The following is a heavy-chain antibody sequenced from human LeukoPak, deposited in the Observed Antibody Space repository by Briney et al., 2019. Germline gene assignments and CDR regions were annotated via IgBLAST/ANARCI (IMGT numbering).Heavy chain of an antibody. Sequence: GASVKVSCKASGYTFTSYDINWVRQATGQGLEWMGWMNPNSGNTGYAQKFQGRVTMTRNTSISTAYMELSSLRSEDTAVYYCARGSYYDSKLRAAFDIWGQRTMVTVSS. V-gene: IGHV1-8*01. CDR1: GYTFTSYD. CDR2: MNPNSGNT. D-gene: IGHD3-22*01. J-gene: IGHJ3*02. CDR3: ARGSYYDSKLRAAFDI.